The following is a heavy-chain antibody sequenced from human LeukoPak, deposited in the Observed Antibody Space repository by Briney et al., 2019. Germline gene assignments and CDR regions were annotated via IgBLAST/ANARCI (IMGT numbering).Heavy chain of an antibody. CDR1: GGSISSGGYS. V-gene: IGHV4-30-2*01. Sequence: PSETLSLTCAVSGGSISSGGYSWSWIRQPPGTGLEWIGYIYHSGSTYYNPSLKSRVTISVDGSKNQFSLKLSSVTAADTAVYYCARRTSPYNWFDPWGQGTLVTVSS. D-gene: IGHD2-2*01. CDR3: ARRTSPYNWFDP. CDR2: IYHSGST. J-gene: IGHJ5*02.